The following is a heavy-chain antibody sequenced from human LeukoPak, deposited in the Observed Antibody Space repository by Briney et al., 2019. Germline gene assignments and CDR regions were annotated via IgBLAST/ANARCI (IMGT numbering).Heavy chain of an antibody. Sequence: SETLSLTCTVSGGSISSYFWNWIRQSPGKGLEWVGYVYYRASTNYNPSLKSRVTISVDTSKNQFSLELSSVTAADTAVYYCARDMTRAVPIPGTYYYAYAMDVWGQGTTVTVSS. CDR1: GGSISSYF. CDR2: VYYRAST. V-gene: IGHV4-59*01. J-gene: IGHJ6*02. CDR3: ARDMTRAVPIPGTYYYAYAMDV. D-gene: IGHD6-13*01.